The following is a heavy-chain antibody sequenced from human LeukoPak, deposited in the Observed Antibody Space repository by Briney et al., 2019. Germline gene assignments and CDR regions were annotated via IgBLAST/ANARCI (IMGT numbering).Heavy chain of an antibody. CDR2: TSAYNGNT. CDR1: GYSFTSYG. D-gene: IGHD6-19*01. CDR3: ARDGTHSSGWYSYMDV. J-gene: IGHJ6*03. V-gene: IGHV1-18*01. Sequence: AASVKVSCKASGYSFTSYGISWVRQAPGQGLEWMGWTSAYNGNTNYAQKLQGRVTMTTDTSTSTAYMELRSLRSDDTAVYYCARDGTHSSGWYSYMDVWGKGTTVTISS.